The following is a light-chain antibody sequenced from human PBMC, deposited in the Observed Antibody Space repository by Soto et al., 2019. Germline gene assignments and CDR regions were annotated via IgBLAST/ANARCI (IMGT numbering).Light chain of an antibody. CDR2: DAS. J-gene: IGKJ5*01. CDR1: QNVGTY. Sequence: DIVLTQSPATLSSSPGERVTLSCRASQNVGTYLAWYQQKPGQAPRLLIYDASNRATGVTPRFSGSGSGTDFTLTISSLEPEDFAIYYCQQRYTWPITFGQGTRLEIK. V-gene: IGKV3-11*01. CDR3: QQRYTWPIT.